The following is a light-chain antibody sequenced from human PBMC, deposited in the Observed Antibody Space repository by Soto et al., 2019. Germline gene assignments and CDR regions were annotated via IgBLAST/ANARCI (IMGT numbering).Light chain of an antibody. CDR3: QQYFSPPPT. CDR2: WAS. J-gene: IGKJ2*01. V-gene: IGKV4-1*01. Sequence: DIVMTQSPDSLAVSLGERATINCKSSQSLLYTSNDRNSLSWFQQKPGQPPKLLIYWASTRESGVPDRFSGSGSGTDFTLTISSLQAEEVAVYYCQQYFSPPPTFGQGTKLEIK. CDR1: QSLLYTSNDRNS.